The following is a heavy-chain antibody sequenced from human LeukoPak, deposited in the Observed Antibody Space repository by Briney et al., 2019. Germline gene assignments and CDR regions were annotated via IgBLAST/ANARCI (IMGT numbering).Heavy chain of an antibody. CDR3: ARRRVTVVRGVDITSYYFDY. V-gene: IGHV3-7*03. CDR2: IKQDGTEK. D-gene: IGHD3-10*01. CDR1: GFTFTTYW. Sequence: GESLRLSCAASGFTFTTYWMSWVRQAPGKGLEWVANIKQDGTEKYYVDSVKGRFTISRDNARNSLYLQMNSLGAEDTALYFCARRRVTVVRGVDITSYYFDYWGQGTLVTVSS. J-gene: IGHJ4*02.